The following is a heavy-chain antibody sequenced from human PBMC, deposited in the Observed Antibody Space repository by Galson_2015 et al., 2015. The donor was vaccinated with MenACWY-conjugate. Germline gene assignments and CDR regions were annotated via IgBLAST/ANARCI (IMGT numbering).Heavy chain of an antibody. CDR2: ISKSGSPI. V-gene: IGHV3-48*03. J-gene: IGHJ6*03. CDR3: ARVGTWIHQYFYYMDV. D-gene: IGHD5-18*01. Sequence: SLRLSCAASGFTFTGYEFNWVRQAPGKGLEWLSYISKSGSPIYYADSVKGRFTISRDNIKKSLFLEMNSLRAGDTGVYYCARVGTWIHQYFYYMDVWGKGTTVPVSS. CDR1: GFTFTGYE.